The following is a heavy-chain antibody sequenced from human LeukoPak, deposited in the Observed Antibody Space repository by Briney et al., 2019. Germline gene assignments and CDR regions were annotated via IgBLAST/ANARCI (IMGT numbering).Heavy chain of an antibody. CDR3: AGGRLRGEYCSSTSCSKGNWFDP. D-gene: IGHD2-2*01. V-gene: IGHV4-59*01. CDR1: GGSISSYY. Sequence: SETLSLTCTVSGGSISSYYWSWIRQPPGKGLEWIGYIYYSGSTNYNPSLKSRVTISVDTSKNQFSLKLSSVTAADTAVYYCAGGRLRGEYCSSTSCSKGNWFDPWGQGTLVTVSS. J-gene: IGHJ5*02. CDR2: IYYSGST.